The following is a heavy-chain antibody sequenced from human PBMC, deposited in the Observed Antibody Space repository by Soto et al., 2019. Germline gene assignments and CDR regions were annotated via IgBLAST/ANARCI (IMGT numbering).Heavy chain of an antibody. J-gene: IGHJ5*02. Sequence: EASVKVSCKASGGTFSSYAISWVRQAPGQGLEWMGGIIPIFGTANYAQRFQGRVTITADESTSTAYMELSSLRSEDTAVYYCARGGYYDSSGYYYSFWFDPWGQGTLVTVSS. CDR1: GGTFSSYA. CDR3: ARGGYYDSSGYYYSFWFDP. V-gene: IGHV1-69*13. CDR2: IIPIFGTA. D-gene: IGHD3-22*01.